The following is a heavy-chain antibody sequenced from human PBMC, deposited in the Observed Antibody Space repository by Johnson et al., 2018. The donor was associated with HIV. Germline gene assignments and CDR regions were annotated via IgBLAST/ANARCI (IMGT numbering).Heavy chain of an antibody. CDR1: TFTFSDYY. CDR2: IYSGGST. CDR3: ARAYSYGAFDI. V-gene: IGHV3-66*01. D-gene: IGHD3-16*01. J-gene: IGHJ3*02. Sequence: VQLVESGGGVVQPGRSLRLSCAVSTFTFSDYYMRWIRQAPGKGLEWVSVIYSGGSTYYADSVKGRFTISRDNSKNTLYLQMNSLRAEDTAIYYCARAYSYGAFDIWGQGTMVTVSS.